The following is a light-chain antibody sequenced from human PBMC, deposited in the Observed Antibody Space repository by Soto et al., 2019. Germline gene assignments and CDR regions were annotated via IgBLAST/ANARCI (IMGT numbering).Light chain of an antibody. Sequence: EVVWTECPATLSLAPGERATLSCRASQSVSSYLAWYQQKPGQAPRLLIYDASNRATGIPARFSGSGSGTDFTLTISSLEPEDFAVYYCQQRSKWPPWTFGQGTKVEIK. CDR2: DAS. V-gene: IGKV3-11*01. J-gene: IGKJ1*01. CDR3: QQRSKWPPWT. CDR1: QSVSSY.